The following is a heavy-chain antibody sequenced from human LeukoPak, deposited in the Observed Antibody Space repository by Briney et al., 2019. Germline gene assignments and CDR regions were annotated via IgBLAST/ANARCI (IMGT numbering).Heavy chain of an antibody. D-gene: IGHD3-3*01. CDR2: ISSSSSTI. J-gene: IGHJ4*02. Sequence: GGSLRLSCAASGFTFSSYSMNWVRQAPGKGLEWVSYISSSSSTIYYADSVKGRFTISRDNAKNSLYLQMNSLRAEDTAVYYCARDRRLGNFWSGYYSDWGQGTLVTVSS. CDR3: ARDRRLGNFWSGYYSD. CDR1: GFTFSSYS. V-gene: IGHV3-48*01.